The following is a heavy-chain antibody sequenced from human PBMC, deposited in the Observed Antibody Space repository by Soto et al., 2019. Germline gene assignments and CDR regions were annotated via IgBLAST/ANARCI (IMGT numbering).Heavy chain of an antibody. CDR1: GYTFTSYG. D-gene: IGHD6-13*01. V-gene: IGHV1-18*01. J-gene: IGHJ4*02. Sequence: GASVKVSCKASGYTFTSYGISWVRQAPGQGLEWMGWISAYNGNKKYAQKLQGRVSMTTDTSTSTAYMELRSLRSDDRAVYYCARDVGQQLFDYWGQGTLVTVSS. CDR3: ARDVGQQLFDY. CDR2: ISAYNGNK.